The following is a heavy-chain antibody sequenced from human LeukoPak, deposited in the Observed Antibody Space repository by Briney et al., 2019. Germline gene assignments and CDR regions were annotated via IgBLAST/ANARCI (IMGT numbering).Heavy chain of an antibody. V-gene: IGHV4-38-2*02. D-gene: IGHD2-2*01. CDR2: IYHSGST. Sequence: SETLSLTCTVSGYSITSGYYWGWIRQPPGKGLEWIGSIYHSGSTYYNPSLKSRVTISVDTSKNQFSPKLSSVTAADTAVYYCARVGDCSSTSCYAYYYYYGMDVWGQGTAVTVSS. CDR3: ARVGDCSSTSCYAYYYYYGMDV. J-gene: IGHJ6*02. CDR1: GYSITSGYY.